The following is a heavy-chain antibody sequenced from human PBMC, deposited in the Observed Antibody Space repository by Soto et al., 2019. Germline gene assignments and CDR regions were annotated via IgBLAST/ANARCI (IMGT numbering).Heavy chain of an antibody. J-gene: IGHJ3*02. CDR2: ISYDGSNK. V-gene: IGHV3-30-3*01. CDR1: GFTFSSYA. CDR3: ARDTASARAFDI. Sequence: GGSLSLSCAASGFTFSSYAMPWVRQAPGKGLAWVAVISYDGSNKYYADSVKGRFTISRDNSKNTLYLEMNSLRAEDTAVYYCARDTASARAFDIWGQGTMVTVSS. D-gene: IGHD5-18*01.